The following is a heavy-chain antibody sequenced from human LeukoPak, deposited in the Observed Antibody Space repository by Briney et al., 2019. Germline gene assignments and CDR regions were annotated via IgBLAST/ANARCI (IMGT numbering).Heavy chain of an antibody. CDR2: ISGSGGST. CDR1: GFTFSSYA. Sequence: PGGSLRLSCAASGFTFSSYAMSWVRQAPGKGLEWVSAISGSGGSTYYADSVKGRFTISRDNSKNTLYLQMNSLRAEDTAVYYCARDRGRVTWAFDIWGQGTMVTVSS. D-gene: IGHD2-21*02. CDR3: ARDRGRVTWAFDI. V-gene: IGHV3-23*01. J-gene: IGHJ3*02.